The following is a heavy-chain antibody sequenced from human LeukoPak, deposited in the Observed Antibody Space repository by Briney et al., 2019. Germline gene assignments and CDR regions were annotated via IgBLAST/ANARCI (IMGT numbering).Heavy chain of an antibody. CDR3: TTSGWFDH. D-gene: IGHD1-26*01. J-gene: IGHJ5*02. V-gene: IGHV3-15*01. CDR1: SFAFSQAR. Sequence: MTGGSLRLSCGASSFAFSQARMSWVRQAPGKGLEWVGRMKSERDGGTTDYAAPVKGRFTISRDDSKNTLFLQMNSLQTEDTAVYYCTTSGWFDHWGQGTLVTVSS. CDR2: MKSERDGGTT.